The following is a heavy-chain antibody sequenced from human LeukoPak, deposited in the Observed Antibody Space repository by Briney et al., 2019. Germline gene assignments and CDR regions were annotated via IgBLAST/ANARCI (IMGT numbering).Heavy chain of an antibody. Sequence: GGSLRLSCAASGFTFSSYAMSWVRQAPGKGLEWVSGISGSGGTTYYADSVQGRFTVSRDNSKKTLFLQMSSLRAEDTAVYYCAKGDVVTAIFPLDYWGQGTLVIVSS. D-gene: IGHD5-12*01. J-gene: IGHJ4*02. CDR3: AKGDVVTAIFPLDY. CDR2: ISGSGGTT. CDR1: GFTFSSYA. V-gene: IGHV3-23*01.